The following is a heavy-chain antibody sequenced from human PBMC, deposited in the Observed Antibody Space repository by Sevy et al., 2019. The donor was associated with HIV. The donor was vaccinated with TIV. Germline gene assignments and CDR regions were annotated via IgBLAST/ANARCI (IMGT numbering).Heavy chain of an antibody. J-gene: IGHJ4*02. V-gene: IGHV1-24*01. CDR3: ATGPPYSSWPFDY. Sequence: AAVKVSCKVSGYTLTELSMHWVRQPPGKGLEWMGGFDPEDGETIYAQKFQGRVTMTEDTSTGTAYMELSSLRSEDTAVYYCATGPPYSSWPFDYWGQGTLVTVSS. D-gene: IGHD6-13*01. CDR2: FDPEDGET. CDR1: GYTLTELS.